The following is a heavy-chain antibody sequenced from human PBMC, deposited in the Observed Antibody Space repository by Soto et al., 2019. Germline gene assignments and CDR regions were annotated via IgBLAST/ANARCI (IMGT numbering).Heavy chain of an antibody. CDR2: IYHSGTT. CDR1: GGSINSDVYS. CDR3: ARSGRSGGGRSPNWFDP. V-gene: IGHV4-30-2*01. Sequence: LSLTCAVSGGSINSDVYSWNWIRQPPGKGLEWIGYIYHSGTTYYNPSLKSRVTISVDRSKNQLSLKLNSVTAADTAVYYCARSGRSGGGRSPNWFDPWGQGALVTV. D-gene: IGHD2-15*01. J-gene: IGHJ5*02.